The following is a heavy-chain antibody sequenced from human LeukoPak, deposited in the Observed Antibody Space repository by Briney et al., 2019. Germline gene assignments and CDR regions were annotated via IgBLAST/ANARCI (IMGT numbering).Heavy chain of an antibody. J-gene: IGHJ1*01. CDR2: ISGSGTAI. CDR3: ARVRDGYIEYFQH. D-gene: IGHD5-24*01. Sequence: SGGSLRLSCAASGFPFSSYDMNWFRQAPGKGLEGVSYISGSGTAIYYADSVKGRFTISRDNGKNSLYLQMYSLRAEDTAVYYCARVRDGYIEYFQHWGQGTLVTVSS. V-gene: IGHV3-48*03. CDR1: GFPFSSYD.